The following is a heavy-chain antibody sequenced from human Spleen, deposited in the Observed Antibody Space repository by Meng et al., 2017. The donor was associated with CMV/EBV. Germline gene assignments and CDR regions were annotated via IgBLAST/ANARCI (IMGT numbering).Heavy chain of an antibody. CDR3: ARGRIYSSTWYYFDY. J-gene: IGHJ4*02. Sequence: ASVKVSCKASGYTFTSYDINWVQQATGQGLEWMGWMNPNSGNTGFADKFHGRVTMTRNTSVSTAYMELHTLGSEDTAVYYCARGRIYSSTWYYFDYWGQGTLVTVSS. V-gene: IGHV1-8*01. CDR1: GYTFTSYD. D-gene: IGHD6-13*01. CDR2: MNPNSGNT.